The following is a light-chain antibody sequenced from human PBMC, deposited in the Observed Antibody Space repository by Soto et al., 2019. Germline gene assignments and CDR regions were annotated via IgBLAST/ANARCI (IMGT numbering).Light chain of an antibody. CDR1: QSLLHSNGYNY. J-gene: IGKJ5*01. CDR3: MQSTQLPPT. V-gene: IGKV2D-29*02. CDR2: EVS. Sequence: DIVMTQSPLSLPGTPGEPASISCRSSQSLLHSNGYNYLDWYLQKPGQSPQLLIYEVSTRVSGVPDRFSGSGSGTDFTLEISRVETDDVGIYYCMQSTQLPPTFGQGTRLEIK.